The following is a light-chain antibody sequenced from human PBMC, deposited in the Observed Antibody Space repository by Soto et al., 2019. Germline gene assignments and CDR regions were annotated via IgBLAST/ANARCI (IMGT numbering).Light chain of an antibody. CDR1: SSDVGAYKY. CDR2: EVS. Sequence: QSALTQPPSASGSPGQSVTISCTGTSSDVGAYKYVSWYQQYPGKAPTLMIYEVSKRPSGVPDRFSGSKSGNTASLNVSGLQAEDEADYYCTSYVGSNIWVFGGGTKVTVL. CDR3: TSYVGSNIWV. J-gene: IGLJ3*02. V-gene: IGLV2-8*01.